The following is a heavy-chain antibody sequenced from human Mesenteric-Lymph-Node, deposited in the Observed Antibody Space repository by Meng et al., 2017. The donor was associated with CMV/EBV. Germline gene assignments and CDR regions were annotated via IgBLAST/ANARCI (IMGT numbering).Heavy chain of an antibody. D-gene: IGHD1-26*01. CDR1: GLTLSSYG. V-gene: IGHV3-33*01. CDR3: ARGTNNHYYVKDY. J-gene: IGHJ4*02. Sequence: ASGLTLSSYGMHWVRQAPGKGLEWVAVIWYDGSNKYYTDSEKGRFTISRDNSKNTLYLQMNSLRAEDTAVYYCARGTNNHYYVKDYWGQGTLVTVSS. CDR2: IWYDGSNK.